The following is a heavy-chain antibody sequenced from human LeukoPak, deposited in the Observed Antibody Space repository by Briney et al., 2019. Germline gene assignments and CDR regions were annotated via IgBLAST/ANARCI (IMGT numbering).Heavy chain of an antibody. V-gene: IGHV3-30-3*01. CDR1: GFTFSSYV. D-gene: IGHD6-19*01. CDR3: ARDSADSGWLDY. CDR2: ISYDGSNK. J-gene: IGHJ4*02. Sequence: GGSLRLSCAASGFTFSSYVMHWVRQAPGKGLEWVAVISYDGSNKYYADSVKGRFTISRDNSKNTLYLQMNNLRAEDTAVYYCARDSADSGWLDYWGQGTLVTVSS.